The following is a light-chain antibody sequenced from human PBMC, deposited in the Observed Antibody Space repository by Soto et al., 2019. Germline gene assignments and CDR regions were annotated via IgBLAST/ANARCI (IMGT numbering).Light chain of an antibody. CDR3: SSYTTSSTYV. CDR2: DVS. CDR1: SSDIGGYNY. V-gene: IGLV2-14*03. J-gene: IGLJ1*01. Sequence: QSALTQPASVSGSPGQSITISCTGTSSDIGGYNYVSWYHHHPGKAPKLMIYDVSNRPSGVSNRFSGSKSGNTASLTISGLQSEDEADYYCSSYTTSSTYVFETGTKVTF.